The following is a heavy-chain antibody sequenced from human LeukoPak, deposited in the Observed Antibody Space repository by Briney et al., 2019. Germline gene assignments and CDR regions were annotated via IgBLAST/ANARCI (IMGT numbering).Heavy chain of an antibody. Sequence: SVKVSCKASGGTFSSYAISWVRQAPGQGLEWMGRIIPILGIANYAQKFQGRVTITADKPTSTAYMELRSLRSDDTAVYYCARSPFSSSSWSFDYWGQGTLVTVSS. J-gene: IGHJ4*02. CDR1: GGTFSSYA. D-gene: IGHD6-13*01. CDR2: IIPILGIA. CDR3: ARSPFSSSSWSFDY. V-gene: IGHV1-69*04.